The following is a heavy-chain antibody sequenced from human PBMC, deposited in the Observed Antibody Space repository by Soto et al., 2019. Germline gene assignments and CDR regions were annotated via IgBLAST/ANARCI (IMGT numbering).Heavy chain of an antibody. V-gene: IGHV4-59*12. D-gene: IGHD6-19*01. Sequence: SETLSLTCTFSGSSIIGYYWTWIRQSPERGLEWIGYIHYSVSANYNPSLNSRLTMSVDRSKSQFSMKLASVTAADTAVYYCARGVGGSGLNWFDPWGPGTLVTVSS. CDR2: IHYSVSA. CDR3: ARGVGGSGLNWFDP. J-gene: IGHJ5*02. CDR1: GSSIIGYY.